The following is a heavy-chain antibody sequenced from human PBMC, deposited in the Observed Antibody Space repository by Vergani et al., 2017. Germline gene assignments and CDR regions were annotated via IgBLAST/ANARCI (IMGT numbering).Heavy chain of an antibody. Sequence: QVQLQESGPGLVKPSETLSLTCTVSGGSISSYYWSWIRQPPGKGLEWIGYIYYSGSTNYNPSLKSRVTLSVDTSKNQFSLKLSSVTAADTAVYYCARGQYYDFWSGYRLGPKYYFDYWGQGTLVTVSS. D-gene: IGHD3-3*01. J-gene: IGHJ4*02. CDR2: IYYSGST. CDR1: GGSISSYY. V-gene: IGHV4-59*01. CDR3: ARGQYYDFWSGYRLGPKYYFDY.